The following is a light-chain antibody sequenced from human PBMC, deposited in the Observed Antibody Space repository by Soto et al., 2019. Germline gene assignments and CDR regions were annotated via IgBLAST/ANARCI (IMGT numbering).Light chain of an antibody. CDR3: SSYTCSSTYV. J-gene: IGLJ1*01. Sequence: QSVLTQPASGSGSPGQSITISCTGTSSDVGGYNYVSWYQQHPGKAPKLMIYEVSNRPSGVSNRFSGSKSGNTASLTISGLQAEDEADYYCSSYTCSSTYVFGTGTKVTVL. V-gene: IGLV2-14*01. CDR1: SSDVGGYNY. CDR2: EVS.